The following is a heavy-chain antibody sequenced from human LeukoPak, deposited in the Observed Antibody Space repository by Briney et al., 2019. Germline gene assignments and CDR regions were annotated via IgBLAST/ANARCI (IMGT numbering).Heavy chain of an antibody. V-gene: IGHV3-9*01. J-gene: IGHJ4*02. Sequence: GRSLRLSCAASGFTFDDYAMHWVRQAPGKGLEWVSGISWNSGSIGYADSVKGRFTISRDNAKNSLYLQMNSLRAEDTALYYCAKSSAYGDYYFDYWGQGTLVTVSS. CDR2: ISWNSGSI. CDR1: GFTFDDYA. CDR3: AKSSAYGDYYFDY. D-gene: IGHD4-17*01.